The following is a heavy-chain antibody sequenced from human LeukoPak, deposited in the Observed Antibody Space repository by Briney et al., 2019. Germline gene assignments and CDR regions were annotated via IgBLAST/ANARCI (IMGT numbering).Heavy chain of an antibody. J-gene: IGHJ4*02. V-gene: IGHV3-9*01. D-gene: IGHD4-23*01. CDR2: ISWNSGSI. Sequence: GGSLRLSCAASGFTFDDYAMHWVRQAPGKGLEWVSGISWNSGSIGYADSVKGRFTISRDNAKNSLYLQMNSLRAEDTAVYYCARTTSGHYGGNLFDYWGQGTLVTVSS. CDR3: ARTTSGHYGGNLFDY. CDR1: GFTFDDYA.